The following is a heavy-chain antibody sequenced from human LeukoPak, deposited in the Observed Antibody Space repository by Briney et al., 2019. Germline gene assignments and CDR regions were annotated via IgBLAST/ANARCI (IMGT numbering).Heavy chain of an antibody. Sequence: PGGSLRLSCAASGFTFSDYYMSWIRQAPGKGLEWVSYISSSGSTIYYADSVKGRFTISRDSVKNSLYLQMNSLRAEDTAVYYCARDQYYDSSGPMKYWGQGTLVTVSS. J-gene: IGHJ4*02. V-gene: IGHV3-11*01. D-gene: IGHD3-22*01. CDR3: ARDQYYDSSGPMKY. CDR2: ISSSGSTI. CDR1: GFTFSDYY.